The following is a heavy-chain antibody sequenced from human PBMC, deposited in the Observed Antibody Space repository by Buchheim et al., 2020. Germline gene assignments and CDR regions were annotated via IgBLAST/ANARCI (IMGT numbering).Heavy chain of an antibody. J-gene: IGHJ6*02. CDR3: AKEGGSMGSYYYYYGMDV. CDR2: ISGSGGST. Sequence: EVQLLESGGGLVQPGGSLRLSCAASGFTFSSYAMSWVRQAPGKGLEWVSAISGSGGSTYYADSVKGRFTISRDNSKNTLDLQMNSLRAEDTAVYYCAKEGGSMGSYYYYYGMDVWGQGTT. CDR1: GFTFSSYA. D-gene: IGHD1-26*01. V-gene: IGHV3-23*01.